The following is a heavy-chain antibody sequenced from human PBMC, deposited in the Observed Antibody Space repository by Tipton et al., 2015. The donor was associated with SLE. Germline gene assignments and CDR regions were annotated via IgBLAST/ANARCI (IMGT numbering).Heavy chain of an antibody. CDR1: GGSISSYY. D-gene: IGHD7-27*01. CDR3: ARELTGGTYYDYGMDV. V-gene: IGHV4-59*01. Sequence: LRLSCTVSGGSISSYYWSWIRQPPGKGLEWIGYIYYSGSTNYNPSLKSPVTISVDTSKNHFSLNLSSVTAADTAVYFCARELTGGTYYDYGMDVWGKGTSVTVS. CDR2: IYYSGST. J-gene: IGHJ6*04.